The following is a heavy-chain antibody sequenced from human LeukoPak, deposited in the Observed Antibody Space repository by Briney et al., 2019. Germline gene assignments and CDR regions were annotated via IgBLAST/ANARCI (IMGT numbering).Heavy chain of an antibody. CDR3: ARDPRLVRTYSDYYYMDV. CDR1: GFTFSSYT. V-gene: IGHV3-21*01. CDR2: ITSSSSSI. Sequence: PGGSLRLSCEASGFTFSSYTMNWVRQAPGEGLEWVSSITSSSSSIYYADSVKGRITISRDNARNSLYLQMNSLRAEDTAVYYCARDPRLVRTYSDYYYMDVWGKGTTVTVSS. D-gene: IGHD4-23*01. J-gene: IGHJ6*03.